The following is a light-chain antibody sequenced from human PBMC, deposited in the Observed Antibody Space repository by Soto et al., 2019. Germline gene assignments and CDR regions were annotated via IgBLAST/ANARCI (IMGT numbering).Light chain of an antibody. CDR2: DAS. Sequence: DIQMTQSPSTLSASVGDRVTITCRASQSISSWLAWYQQKPGKAPKLLIYDASSLESGVPSRFSGSGSGTEFTLTISSLQPDDFATYYCQHYGSYSLTFGGGTKVEIK. CDR1: QSISSW. CDR3: QHYGSYSLT. J-gene: IGKJ4*01. V-gene: IGKV1-5*01.